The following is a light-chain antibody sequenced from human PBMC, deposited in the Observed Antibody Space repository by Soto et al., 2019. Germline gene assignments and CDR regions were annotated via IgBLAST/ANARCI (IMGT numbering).Light chain of an antibody. CDR1: QSVSSSY. CDR2: GAS. CDR3: QQYGSSPRT. V-gene: IGKV3-20*01. J-gene: IGKJ1*01. Sequence: EIVLTQSPGTLSLSPGERATLSCRASQSVSSSYLAWYQQKPGQAPRLLIYGASSRAIGIPDRFSGSGSGTDFTFTIRRLEPEDFAVYYCQQYGSSPRTFGQGTKVDIK.